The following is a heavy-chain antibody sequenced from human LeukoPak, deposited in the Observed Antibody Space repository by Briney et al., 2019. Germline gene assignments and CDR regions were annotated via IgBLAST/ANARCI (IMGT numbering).Heavy chain of an antibody. CDR3: AREPPPGIAAAGDAFDI. Sequence: SVKVSCKASGGTFSSYAISWVRQAPGQGLEWMGGIIPIFGTANYAQKFQGRVTITADESTSTAYMGLSSLRSEDTAVYYCAREPPPGIAAAGDAFDIWGQGTMVTVSS. J-gene: IGHJ3*02. CDR1: GGTFSSYA. D-gene: IGHD6-13*01. CDR2: IIPIFGTA. V-gene: IGHV1-69*01.